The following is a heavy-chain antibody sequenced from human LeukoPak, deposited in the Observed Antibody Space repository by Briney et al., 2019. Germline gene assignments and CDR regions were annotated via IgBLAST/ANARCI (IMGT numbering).Heavy chain of an antibody. Sequence: SETLSLTCTVSGGSISRSSYYWGWIRQPPGKGLEWIGSIYYSGSTYYNPSLKSRVTISVDTSKNQFSLKLSSVTAADTAVYYCARQSRITMIVVVITPPNAFDIWGQGTMVTVSS. CDR1: GGSISRSSYY. J-gene: IGHJ3*02. V-gene: IGHV4-39*01. D-gene: IGHD3-22*01. CDR2: IYYSGST. CDR3: ARQSRITMIVVVITPPNAFDI.